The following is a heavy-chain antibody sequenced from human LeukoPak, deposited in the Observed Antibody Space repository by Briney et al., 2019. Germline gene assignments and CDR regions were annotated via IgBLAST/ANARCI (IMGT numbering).Heavy chain of an antibody. V-gene: IGHV3-30-3*01. CDR2: ISYDGSNK. CDR1: GFTFSSYA. J-gene: IGHJ4*02. D-gene: IGHD3-22*01. CDR3: ARDNYYDSSGYYPGVDY. Sequence: GGSLRLSCAASGFTFSSYAMHWVRQAPGKGLEWVAVISYDGSNKYYADSVKGRFTISRDNSKNTLYLQMNSLRAEDTAVYYCARDNYYDSSGYYPGVDYWGQGTLVTVSS.